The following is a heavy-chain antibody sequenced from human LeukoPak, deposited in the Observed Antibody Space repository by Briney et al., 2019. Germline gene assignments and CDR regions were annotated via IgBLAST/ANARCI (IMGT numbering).Heavy chain of an antibody. D-gene: IGHD3-10*01. Sequence: GGSLRLSCAASGFTFSSYSMNWVRQAPGKGLEWVSSISSSSSYIYYADSVKGRFTFSRDNAKNSLYLQMNSLRAEDTAVYYCARAGGSYGSRSYFKGWGQGTLVTVSS. V-gene: IGHV3-21*01. CDR1: GFTFSSYS. CDR2: ISSSSSYI. CDR3: ARAGGSYGSRSYFKG. J-gene: IGHJ4*02.